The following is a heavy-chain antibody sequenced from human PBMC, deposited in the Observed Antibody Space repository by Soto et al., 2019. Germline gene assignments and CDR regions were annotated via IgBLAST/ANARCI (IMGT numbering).Heavy chain of an antibody. V-gene: IGHV2-26*01. Sequence: SGPTLVNPTETLTLTCTVSGFSLSNARMGVSWIRQPPGKALEWLAHIFSNDEKSYSTSLKSRLTISKDTSKSQVVLTMTNMDPVDTATYYCARIQQHYYYGMDVWGQGTTVTVSS. CDR3: ARIQQHYYYGMDV. CDR1: GFSLSNARMG. CDR2: IFSNDEK. D-gene: IGHD6-13*01. J-gene: IGHJ6*02.